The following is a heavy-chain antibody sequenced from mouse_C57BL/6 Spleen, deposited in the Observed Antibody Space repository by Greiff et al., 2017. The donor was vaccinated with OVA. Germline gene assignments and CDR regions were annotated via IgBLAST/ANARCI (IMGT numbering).Heavy chain of an antibody. V-gene: IGHV5-15*01. J-gene: IGHJ1*03. CDR3: ARREDYGSFWYFDV. CDR1: GFTFSDYG. D-gene: IGHD1-1*01. CDR2: ISNLAYSI. Sequence: EVKVVESGGGLVQPGGSLKLSCAASGFTFSDYGMAWVRQAPRKGPEWVAFISNLAYSIYYADTVTGRFTISRENAKNTLYLEMSSLRSEDTAMYYCARREDYGSFWYFDVWGTGTTVTVSS.